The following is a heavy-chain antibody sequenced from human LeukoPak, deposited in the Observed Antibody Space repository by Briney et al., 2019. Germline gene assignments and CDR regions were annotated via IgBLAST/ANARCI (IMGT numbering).Heavy chain of an antibody. CDR2: INPNSDGT. Sequence: GASVKVSCKASGYTFTGYYMHWVRQAPGQGLEWMGWINPNSDGTNYAQKFQGRVTMTRDTSISTAYMELSRLRSDDTAVYYCARDPYDSRGNPLDYWGQGTLVTVSS. J-gene: IGHJ4*02. CDR1: GYTFTGYY. D-gene: IGHD3-22*01. CDR3: ARDPYDSRGNPLDY. V-gene: IGHV1-2*02.